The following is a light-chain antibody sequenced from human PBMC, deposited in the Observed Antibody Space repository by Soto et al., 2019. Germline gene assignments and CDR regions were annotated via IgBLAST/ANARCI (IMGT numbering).Light chain of an antibody. CDR3: QKYNSGPWT. CDR2: AAS. Sequence: DIQMTQSPSSLSAFVGDSVTITCRASPGIKNYSAWYQQKPGKVPNLLIEAASTLQSGVPSRFSGSGSGTEFTLTISSLQPEDVATYYWQKYNSGPWTFGQGTKVEIK. V-gene: IGKV1-27*01. CDR1: PGIKNY. J-gene: IGKJ1*01.